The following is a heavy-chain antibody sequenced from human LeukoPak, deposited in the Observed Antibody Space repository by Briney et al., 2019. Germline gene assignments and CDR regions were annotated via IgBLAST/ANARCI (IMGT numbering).Heavy chain of an antibody. D-gene: IGHD1-20*01. Sequence: GGSLRLSCAASGFTFSDYYMSWIRQAPGKGLEWVSYISSSSSYTNYADSVKGRFTISRDNAKNSLYLQMNSLGAEDTAVYYGARELTGFDYWGQGTLVTVAS. CDR1: GFTFSDYY. CDR2: ISSSSSYT. V-gene: IGHV3-11*06. J-gene: IGHJ4*02. CDR3: ARELTGFDY.